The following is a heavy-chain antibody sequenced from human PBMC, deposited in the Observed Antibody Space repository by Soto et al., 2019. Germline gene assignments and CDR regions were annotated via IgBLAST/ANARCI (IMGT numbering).Heavy chain of an antibody. CDR3: ARGSQESGTYLFDY. CDR2: IGAAGDS. Sequence: EVQLVESGGGLVQPGGSLRLSCAASGFTFSSYDMHWVRQTTGKGLEWVSAIGAAGDSYYPGSVKGRFTISRENAKNSLYLQMNSLRAGDTAVYYYARGSQESGTYLFDYWGQGTLVTVSS. CDR1: GFTFSSYD. D-gene: IGHD1-26*01. J-gene: IGHJ4*02. V-gene: IGHV3-13*01.